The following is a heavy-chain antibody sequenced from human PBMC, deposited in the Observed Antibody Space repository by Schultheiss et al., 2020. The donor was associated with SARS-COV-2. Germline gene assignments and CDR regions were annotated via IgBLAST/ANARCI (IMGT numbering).Heavy chain of an antibody. CDR1: GFTVNSNY. CDR2: IYNDGRT. CDR3: AKDGWAGGYVPIY. V-gene: IGHV3-53*05. J-gene: IGHJ4*02. D-gene: IGHD5-12*01. Sequence: GGSLRLSCTASGFTVNSNYMSWVRQVPGKGLEWVSVIYNDGRTFYADSVKGRFTISRDNSKNSLYLQMNSLRTEDTAMYYCAKDGWAGGYVPIYWGQGTLVTVSS.